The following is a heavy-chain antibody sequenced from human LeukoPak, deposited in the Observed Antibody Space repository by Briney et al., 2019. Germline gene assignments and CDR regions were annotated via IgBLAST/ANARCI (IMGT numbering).Heavy chain of an antibody. D-gene: IGHD5-18*01. CDR1: GFTFSNYG. CDR3: AKGDTGVIRRYYLDS. CDR2: TAISGVIT. Sequence: PGGCLSLSCAASGFTFSNYGMNWVRQAPGKGLEWGSVTAISGVITNYTASVKGRFTISRDNSKNTLNLQMDSLRVEDTAVYYCAKGDTGVIRRYYLDSWGQGTLVTVSS. J-gene: IGHJ4*02. V-gene: IGHV3-23*01.